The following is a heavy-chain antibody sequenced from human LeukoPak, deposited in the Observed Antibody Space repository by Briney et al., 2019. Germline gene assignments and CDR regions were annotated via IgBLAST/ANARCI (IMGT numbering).Heavy chain of an antibody. D-gene: IGHD2-8*01. CDR3: AREGVGYCTNGVCDTDAFDI. CDR1: GDSISNKNFY. J-gene: IGHJ3*02. Sequence: PSETLSLPCTVSGDSISNKNFYWGWIRKPPGKDLEWIGSICYSGHTYYNPSLKSRITLSVDTSKNQFSLKLSSVTAADTAVYYCAREGVGYCTNGVCDTDAFDIWGQGTMVTVSS. V-gene: IGHV4-39*07. CDR2: ICYSGHT.